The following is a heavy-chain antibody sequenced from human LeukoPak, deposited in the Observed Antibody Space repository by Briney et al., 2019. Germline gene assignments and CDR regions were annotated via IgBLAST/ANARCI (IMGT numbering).Heavy chain of an antibody. CDR2: IYYSGST. Sequence: PSETLSLTCTVSGGSISSGDYYWSWIRQPPGKGLEWIGYIYYSGSTYYNPSLKSRVIISVDTSKNQFSLKLSSVTAADTAVYYCARMKVNWIQLWREPNYFDYWGQGTLVTVSS. J-gene: IGHJ4*02. CDR1: GGSISSGDYY. D-gene: IGHD5-18*01. V-gene: IGHV4-30-4*08. CDR3: ARMKVNWIQLWREPNYFDY.